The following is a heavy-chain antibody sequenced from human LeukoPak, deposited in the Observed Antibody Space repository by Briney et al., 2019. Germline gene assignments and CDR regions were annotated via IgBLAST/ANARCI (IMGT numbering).Heavy chain of an antibody. J-gene: IGHJ4*02. D-gene: IGHD2-21*01. CDR3: AKAPVTTCRGAYCYPFDY. V-gene: IGHV3-23*01. CDR2: ISDSGNT. Sequence: GGSLGLSGAASGFTLSSYAMSWVRQAPGKGLEWVSAISDSGNTYHADSVKGRFTISRDSSKNTLFLQMNRLRPEDAAVYYCAKAPVTTCRGAYCYPFDYWGQGTLVTVSS. CDR1: GFTLSSYA.